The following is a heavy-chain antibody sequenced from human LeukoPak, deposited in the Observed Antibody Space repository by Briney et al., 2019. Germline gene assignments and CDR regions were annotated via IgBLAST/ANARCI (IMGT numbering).Heavy chain of an antibody. Sequence: GGSLRLSCVASGLSVSSNYMSWVRQAPGKGLEWVSDIYRDGSSYYAESVKGRFTISRDNSKNTLYIQMNSLRAEDTAVYYCARSFYDILIGYYQYFDYWGQGTLVTVSS. V-gene: IGHV3-66*01. CDR3: ARSFYDILIGYYQYFDY. J-gene: IGHJ4*02. CDR2: IYRDGSS. D-gene: IGHD3-9*01. CDR1: GLSVSSNY.